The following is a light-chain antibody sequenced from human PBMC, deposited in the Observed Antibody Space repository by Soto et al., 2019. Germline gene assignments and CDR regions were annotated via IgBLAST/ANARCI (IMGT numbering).Light chain of an antibody. CDR1: QSVSSN. J-gene: IGKJ4*01. Sequence: EIVMTQSPATLSVSTGEEATLSCRASQSVSSNLAWYQQKPGQAPRLLILGASTRATGIPARFSGSGSGTEFSLTISALQSEDFAIYYCQQYSNSPLTFGGGTKVGIK. CDR2: GAS. V-gene: IGKV3-15*01. CDR3: QQYSNSPLT.